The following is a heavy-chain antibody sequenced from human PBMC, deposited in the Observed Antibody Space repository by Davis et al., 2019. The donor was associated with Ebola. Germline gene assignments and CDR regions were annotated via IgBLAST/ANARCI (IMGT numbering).Heavy chain of an antibody. Sequence: PGGSLRLSCAVAGFNFNNYAMNWVRQAPGKGLEWVGRIKTMADGGTADYAAPVKGRFTISRDDSKKTLYLQMNSLKTEDAAVYYCTTDPGITITFGGVINYYGMDVWGQGTTVTVSS. CDR1: GFNFNNYA. CDR2: IKTMADGGTA. J-gene: IGHJ6*02. CDR3: TTDPGITITFGGVINYYGMDV. D-gene: IGHD3-16*02. V-gene: IGHV3-15*01.